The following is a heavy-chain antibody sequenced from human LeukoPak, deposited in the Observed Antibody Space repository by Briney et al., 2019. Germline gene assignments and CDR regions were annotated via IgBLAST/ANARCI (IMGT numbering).Heavy chain of an antibody. Sequence: GGSLRLSCAASGFTFSSYSMNWVRQAPGKGLEWVSSISSSSSYIDYADSVKGRFTISRDNAKNSLYLQMNSLRAEDTAVYYCARDSSGGYDFDYWGQGTLVTVSS. CDR3: ARDSSGGYDFDY. CDR2: ISSSSSYI. V-gene: IGHV3-21*01. D-gene: IGHD5-12*01. J-gene: IGHJ4*02. CDR1: GFTFSSYS.